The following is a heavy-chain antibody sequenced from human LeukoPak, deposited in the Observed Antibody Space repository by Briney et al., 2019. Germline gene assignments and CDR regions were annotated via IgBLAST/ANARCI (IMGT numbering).Heavy chain of an antibody. Sequence: GGSLRLSCAASGFTFSSYSMNWVRQAPGKGLEWVSYISSSSSTIYYADSVKGRFTISRDNAKNSLYLQMNSLRDEDTAVYYCAKDQSYYDSSGYLIDYWGQGTLVTVSS. D-gene: IGHD3-22*01. CDR2: ISSSSSTI. V-gene: IGHV3-48*02. CDR3: AKDQSYYDSSGYLIDY. J-gene: IGHJ4*02. CDR1: GFTFSSYS.